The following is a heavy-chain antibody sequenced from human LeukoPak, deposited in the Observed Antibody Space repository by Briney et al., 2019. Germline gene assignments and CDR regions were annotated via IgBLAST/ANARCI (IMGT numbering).Heavy chain of an antibody. V-gene: IGHV4-59*01. CDR2: IYYSWST. J-gene: IGHJ4*02. Sequence: PSETLSLTCTVSGGSISSYYWSWIRQPPGKGLEWIGYIYYSWSTNYNPSLKSRVTISVDTSKNQFSLKLSSVTAADTAVYYCARVSSSSLEYYFDYWGQGTLVTVSS. D-gene: IGHD6-13*01. CDR1: GGSISSYY. CDR3: ARVSSSSLEYYFDY.